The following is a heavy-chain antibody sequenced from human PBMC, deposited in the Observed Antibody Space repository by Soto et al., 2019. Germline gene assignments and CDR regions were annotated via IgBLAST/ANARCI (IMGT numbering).Heavy chain of an antibody. D-gene: IGHD2-21*02. CDR1: GYTFTSYG. J-gene: IGHJ6*02. CDR2: ISAYNGNT. CDR3: ARDRPPKYCGGDCYPTPMDV. Sequence: QVQLVQSGAEVKKPGASVKVSCKASGYTFTSYGISWVRQAPGQGLEWMGWISAYNGNTNYAQKLQGRVTLTTDTSTSTAYMELRSLRADDTAVYYCARDRPPKYCGGDCYPTPMDVWGQATTVTVSS. V-gene: IGHV1-18*01.